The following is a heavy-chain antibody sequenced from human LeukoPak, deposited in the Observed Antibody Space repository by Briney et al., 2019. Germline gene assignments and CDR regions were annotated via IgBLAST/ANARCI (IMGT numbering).Heavy chain of an antibody. J-gene: IGHJ4*02. Sequence: ASVKVSCQASGGTFSSYTISWVRQAPGQGLEWMGRIIPILGIANYAQKFQGRVTITADKSTSTAYMELSSLRSEDTAVYYCATSQGYSYGLDYWGQGTLVTVSS. V-gene: IGHV1-69*02. D-gene: IGHD5-18*01. CDR1: GGTFSSYT. CDR2: IIPILGIA. CDR3: ATSQGYSYGLDY.